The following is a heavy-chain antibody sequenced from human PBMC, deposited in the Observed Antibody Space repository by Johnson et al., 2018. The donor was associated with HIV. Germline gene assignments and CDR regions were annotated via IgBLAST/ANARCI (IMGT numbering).Heavy chain of an antibody. CDR1: GFTFSSYA. Sequence: QVQLVESGGGVVQPGRSVRLSCAASGFTFSSYAMHWVRQAPGKGLEWVAVISYDGSNKYYADSVKGRFTISRDNSKNSLYLQMNSLRAEDTALYYCARDSVGSRGAFDIWGQGTMVTVSS. CDR3: ARDSVGSRGAFDI. J-gene: IGHJ3*02. V-gene: IGHV3-30*04. D-gene: IGHD4-23*01. CDR2: ISYDGSNK.